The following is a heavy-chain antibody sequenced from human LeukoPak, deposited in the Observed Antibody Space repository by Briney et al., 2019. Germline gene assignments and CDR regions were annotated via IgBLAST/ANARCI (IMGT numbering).Heavy chain of an antibody. Sequence: ASVKVSCKASGYTFTSYGISWVRQAPGQGLEWMGWISAYNGNTNYAQKLQGRVTMTTDTSTSTAYMGLRSLRSDDTAVYYCASSGVRGADYYYYMDVWGKGTTATISS. V-gene: IGHV1-18*01. D-gene: IGHD3-10*01. CDR2: ISAYNGNT. CDR3: ASSGVRGADYYYYMDV. CDR1: GYTFTSYG. J-gene: IGHJ6*03.